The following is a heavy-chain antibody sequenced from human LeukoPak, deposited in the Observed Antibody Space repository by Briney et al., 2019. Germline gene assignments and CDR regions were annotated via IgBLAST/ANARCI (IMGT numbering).Heavy chain of an antibody. Sequence: GGSLRLSCAASGFTFSSYWMSWVRQAPGKGLEWVANIKQDGSEKYYVDSVKGRFTISRDNAKNSLYLQMNSLRAEDTAVYYCARWRSIVVVPAAIPSMDVWGKGTTVTVSS. V-gene: IGHV3-7*01. D-gene: IGHD2-2*01. CDR1: GFTFSSYW. CDR3: ARWRSIVVVPAAIPSMDV. CDR2: IKQDGSEK. J-gene: IGHJ6*04.